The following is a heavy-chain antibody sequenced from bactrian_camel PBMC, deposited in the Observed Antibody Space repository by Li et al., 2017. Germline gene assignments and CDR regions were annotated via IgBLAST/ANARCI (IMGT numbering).Heavy chain of an antibody. CDR2: INGRGTT. J-gene: IGHJ4*01. Sequence: VQLVESGGGLVQPGGTLRLSCATSGFTFTSSPMSWVRQAPGKGLEWVLSINGRGTTVYRDSVKGRFTASGDNAQNTVYLQMNSLKPEDTAMYYCNTDSDQSSEAWCPPLAGQGTQVTVS. V-gene: IGHV3S40*01. CDR1: GFTFTSSP. D-gene: IGHD7*01.